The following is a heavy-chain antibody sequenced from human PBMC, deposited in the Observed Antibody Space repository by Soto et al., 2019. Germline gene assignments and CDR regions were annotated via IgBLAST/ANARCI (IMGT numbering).Heavy chain of an antibody. CDR1: GYTFTSYA. CDR2: INAGNGST. V-gene: IGHV1-3*01. CDR3: ARVRGEIDGYYYIHV. J-gene: IGHJ6*03. Sequence: SVKFSSRASGYTFTSYAMHWLRQAPGQRREGMGWINAGNGSTKYTQKFKGRVTITMDTSANPASLKLSSVSAADTAVYYCARVRGEIDGYYYIHVWGQGTTVTVSS.